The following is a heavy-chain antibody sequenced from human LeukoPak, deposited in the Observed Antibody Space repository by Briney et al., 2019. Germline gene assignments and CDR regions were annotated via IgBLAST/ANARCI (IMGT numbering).Heavy chain of an antibody. D-gene: IGHD6-13*01. J-gene: IGHJ6*03. CDR3: AKDDSSSWYYYYYYYMDV. Sequence: GGSLRLSCAASGFTFSSYGMHWVRQAPGKGLEWVAFIRYDGSNKYYADSVKGRFTISRDNSKNTLYLQMNSLRAEDTAVYYCAKDDSSSWYYYYYYYMDVWGKGTTVTISS. CDR1: GFTFSSYG. CDR2: IRYDGSNK. V-gene: IGHV3-30*02.